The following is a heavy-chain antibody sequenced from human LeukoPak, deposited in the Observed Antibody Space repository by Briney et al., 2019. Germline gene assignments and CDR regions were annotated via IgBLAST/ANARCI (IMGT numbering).Heavy chain of an antibody. V-gene: IGHV1-8*01. D-gene: IGHD2-2*01. J-gene: IGHJ4*02. Sequence: ASVKVSCKASGYTFTSYDINWVRPATGQGLEWMGWMNPNSGNTGYAQKFQGRVTMTRNTSISTAYMELSSLRSEDTAVYYCARGRGKHCSSTSCYPSADFDYWGQGTLVTVSS. CDR2: MNPNSGNT. CDR1: GYTFTSYD. CDR3: ARGRGKHCSSTSCYPSADFDY.